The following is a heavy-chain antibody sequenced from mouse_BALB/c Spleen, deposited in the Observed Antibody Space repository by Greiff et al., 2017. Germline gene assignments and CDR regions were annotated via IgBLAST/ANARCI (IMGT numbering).Heavy chain of an antibody. J-gene: IGHJ4*01. D-gene: IGHD1-1*02. Sequence: QVQLQQSGAELVRPGSSVKISCKASGYAFSSYWMNWVKQRPGQGLEWIGQIYPGDGDTNYNEKFKSKATLTVDKSSSTAYMQLRSLTSEDSAVYYCARRWDYAMDYWGQGTSVTVSS. CDR1: GYAFSSYW. CDR2: IYPGDGDT. CDR3: ARRWDYAMDY. V-gene: IGHV1-80*01.